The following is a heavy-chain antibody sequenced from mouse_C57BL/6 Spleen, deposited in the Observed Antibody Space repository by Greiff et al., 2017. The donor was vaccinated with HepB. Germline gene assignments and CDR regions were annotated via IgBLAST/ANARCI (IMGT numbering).Heavy chain of an antibody. D-gene: IGHD2-2*01. Sequence: QVQLQQSGPGLVAPSQSLSITCTVSGFSLTSYAISWVRQPPGKGLEWLGVIWTGGGTNYNSALKSRLSISKDNSKSQVFLKMNSLQTDDTARYYCARNYGYAGGAMDYWGQGTSVTVSS. J-gene: IGHJ4*01. CDR3: ARNYGYAGGAMDY. V-gene: IGHV2-9-1*01. CDR2: IWTGGGT. CDR1: GFSLTSYA.